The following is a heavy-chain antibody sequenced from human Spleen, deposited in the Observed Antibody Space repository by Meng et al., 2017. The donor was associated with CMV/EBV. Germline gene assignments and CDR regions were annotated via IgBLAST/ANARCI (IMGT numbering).Heavy chain of an antibody. CDR1: GFTFSSYA. J-gene: IGHJ4*02. CDR3: AKDQGSLDFDY. CDR2: ISYDGSNK. D-gene: IGHD1-26*01. V-gene: IGHV3-30*04. Sequence: GESLKISCAASGFTFSSYAMHWVRQAPGKGLEWVAVISYDGSNKYYADSVKGRFTISKDNSRNTLYLQMNSLRVEDTAVYYCAKDQGSLDFDYWGQGTLVTVSS.